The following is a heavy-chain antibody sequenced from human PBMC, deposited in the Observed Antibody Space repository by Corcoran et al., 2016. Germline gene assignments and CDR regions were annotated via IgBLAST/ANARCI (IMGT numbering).Heavy chain of an antibody. Sequence: EVQLVESGGGWVKPGRSLRLSCTASGFIFGDYAMSWFRLAPGKGLEWVGFIRSKTYGGTTEFAASVKGRFTISRDDYKTIAYLRMNSLKTEDTAVYFCTRGYYDILTGSVGGADYWGQGTLVTVSS. CDR3: TRGYYDILTGSVGGADY. D-gene: IGHD3-9*01. CDR1: GFIFGDYA. J-gene: IGHJ4*02. CDR2: IRSKTYGGTT. V-gene: IGHV3-49*05.